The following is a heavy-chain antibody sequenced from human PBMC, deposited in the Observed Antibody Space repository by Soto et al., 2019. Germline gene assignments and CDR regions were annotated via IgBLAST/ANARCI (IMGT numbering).Heavy chain of an antibody. D-gene: IGHD3-10*01. CDR2: IDPSDSYT. V-gene: IGHV5-10-1*01. J-gene: IGHJ6*02. Sequence: GESLKISCKGSGYSFTSYWISWVRQMPGKGLEWMGRIDPSDSYTNYSPSFQGHVTISADKSISTAYLQWSSLKASDTAMYYCARNEGYYYGSGSYYYYYGMDVWGQGTTVTVSS. CDR3: ARNEGYYYGSGSYYYYYGMDV. CDR1: GYSFTSYW.